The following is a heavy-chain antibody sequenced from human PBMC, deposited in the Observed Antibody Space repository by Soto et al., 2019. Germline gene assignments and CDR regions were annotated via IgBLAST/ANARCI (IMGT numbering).Heavy chain of an antibody. CDR2: LSGSGGST. CDR1: GFTFSNYA. D-gene: IGHD2-2*01. CDR3: AKDTVPVATPWFDP. J-gene: IGHJ5*02. Sequence: EVQLLESGGGLVQPGGSLRLSCAASGFTFSNYAMSWVRQAPGKGLEWVSTLSGSGGSTYYADSVKGRFTISRDNSKNTLYLQRNSLRAEDTAVYYCAKDTVPVATPWFDPWGQGTLVTVSS. V-gene: IGHV3-23*01.